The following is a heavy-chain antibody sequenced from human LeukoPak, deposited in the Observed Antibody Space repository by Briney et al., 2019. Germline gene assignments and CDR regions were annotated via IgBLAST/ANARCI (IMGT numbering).Heavy chain of an antibody. CDR3: AKTPEDDSSGYYYNY. Sequence: PSETLSLTCTVSGGSISSSSYYWGWIRRPPGKGLEWIGSIYYSGSTYYNPSLKSRVTISVDTSKNQFSLKLSSVTAADTAVYYCAKTPEDDSSGYYYNYWGQGTLVTVSS. V-gene: IGHV4-39*01. D-gene: IGHD3-22*01. J-gene: IGHJ4*02. CDR2: IYYSGST. CDR1: GGSISSSSYY.